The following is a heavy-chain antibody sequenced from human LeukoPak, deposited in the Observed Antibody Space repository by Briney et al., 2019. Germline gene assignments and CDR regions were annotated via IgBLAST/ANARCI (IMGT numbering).Heavy chain of an antibody. J-gene: IGHJ6*02. Sequence: GGALRLSCAASGFTFSGSAMHWVRQASGKGLEWVGRIRSKANSYATAYAASVKGRFTISRDDSKNTAYLQMNSVKTEDTAVYYCTRQGCSSTSCINYYYYYGMDVWGQGTTVTVSS. CDR3: TRQGCSSTSCINYYYYYGMDV. V-gene: IGHV3-73*01. CDR2: IRSKANSYAT. D-gene: IGHD2-2*01. CDR1: GFTFSGSA.